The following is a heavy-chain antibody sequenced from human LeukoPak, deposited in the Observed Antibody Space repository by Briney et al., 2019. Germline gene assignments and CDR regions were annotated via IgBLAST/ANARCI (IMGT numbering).Heavy chain of an antibody. D-gene: IGHD3-10*01. Sequence: GGSLRLSCAASGFTFSSYAMSWVRQAPGKGLEWVSAISGSGGSTYYADSVKGRFTISRDNSKNTLYLQINSLRAEYTAVYYCAKDQGVLLWFGELLDDAFDIWGQGTMVTVSS. V-gene: IGHV3-23*01. CDR2: ISGSGGST. CDR3: AKDQGVLLWFGELLDDAFDI. CDR1: GFTFSSYA. J-gene: IGHJ3*02.